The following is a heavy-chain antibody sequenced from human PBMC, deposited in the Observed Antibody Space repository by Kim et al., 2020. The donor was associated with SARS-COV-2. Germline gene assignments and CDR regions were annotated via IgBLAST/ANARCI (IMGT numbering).Heavy chain of an antibody. D-gene: IGHD5-12*01. V-gene: IGHV4-31*03. Sequence: SETLSLTCTVSGGSISSGGYYWSWIRQHPGKGLEWIGYIYYSGSTYYNPSLKSRVTISVDTSKNQFSLKLSSVTAADTAVYYCARDNGEGLRSPYYYYGMDVWGQGTTVTVSS. CDR3: ARDNGEGLRSPYYYYGMDV. CDR1: GGSISSGGYY. J-gene: IGHJ6*02. CDR2: IYYSGST.